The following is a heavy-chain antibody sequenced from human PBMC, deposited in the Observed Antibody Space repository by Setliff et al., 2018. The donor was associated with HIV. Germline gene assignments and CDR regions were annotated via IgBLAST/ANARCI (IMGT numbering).Heavy chain of an antibody. Sequence: SVKVSCKASGGTFSSYATNWVRQVPGQGLEWMGRIIPIFGTANYAQKFQGRVTITADKSTSTAYMELSSLRSDDTAVYYCARDPGEGVWYFDYWGQGTLVTVSS. D-gene: IGHD6-13*01. V-gene: IGHV1-69*06. CDR2: IIPIFGTA. J-gene: IGHJ4*02. CDR1: GGTFSSYA. CDR3: ARDPGEGVWYFDY.